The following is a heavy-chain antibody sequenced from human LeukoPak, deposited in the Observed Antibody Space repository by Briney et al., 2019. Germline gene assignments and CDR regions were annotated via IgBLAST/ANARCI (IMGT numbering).Heavy chain of an antibody. V-gene: IGHV3-33*01. CDR3: ARELGGPYSRREKDH. CDR1: GFTFSSYG. CDR2: IWYDGSNK. Sequence: PGGSLRLSCAGSGFTFSSYGMHRLPQGPGKGLEWVAVIWYDGSNKYYADSVKGRFTISRDNSKNTLYLQMNSLRAEDTAVYCCARELGGPYSRREKDHWGQGPLVTVSS. J-gene: IGHJ4*02. D-gene: IGHD6-13*01.